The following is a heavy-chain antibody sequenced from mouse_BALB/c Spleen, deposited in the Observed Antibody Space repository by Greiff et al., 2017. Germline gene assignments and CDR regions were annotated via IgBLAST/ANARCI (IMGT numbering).Heavy chain of an antibody. CDR3: TRDGGYGFDY. CDR2: ISSGGSYT. D-gene: IGHD1-1*02. Sequence: DVMLVESGGGLVKPGGSLKLSCAASGFTFSSYTMSWVRQTPEKRLEWVATISSGGSYTYYPDSVKGRFTISRDNAKNTLYLQMSSLKSEDTAMYYCTRDGGYGFDYWGQGTTLTVSS. V-gene: IGHV5-6-4*01. CDR1: GFTFSSYT. J-gene: IGHJ2*01.